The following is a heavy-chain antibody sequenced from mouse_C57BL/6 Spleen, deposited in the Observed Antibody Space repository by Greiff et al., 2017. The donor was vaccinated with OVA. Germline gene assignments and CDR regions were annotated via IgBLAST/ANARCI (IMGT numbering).Heavy chain of an antibody. J-gene: IGHJ2*01. Sequence: EVQLQQSGPELVKPGASVKISCKASGYTFTDYYMNWVKQSHGKSLEWIGDINPNNGGTSYNQKFKGKATLTVDKSSSTAYMELRSLTSEDSAVYYCARSGGYDYGGVYFDYWGQGTTLTVSS. CDR3: ARSGGYDYGGVYFDY. D-gene: IGHD2-4*01. CDR1: GYTFTDYY. V-gene: IGHV1-26*01. CDR2: INPNNGGT.